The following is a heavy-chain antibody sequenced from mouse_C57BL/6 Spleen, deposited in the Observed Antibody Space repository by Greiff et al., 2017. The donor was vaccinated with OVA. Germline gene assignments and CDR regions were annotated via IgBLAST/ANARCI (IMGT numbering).Heavy chain of an antibody. CDR1: GYTFTSYW. V-gene: IGHV1-50*01. J-gene: IGHJ4*01. Sequence: QVQLQQPGAELVKPGASVKLSCKASGYTFTSYWMQWVKQRPGQGLEWIGEIDPSDSYTNYNQKFKGKATLTVDTSSSTAYMQLSSLTSEDSAVYCCARRGYYYAMDYWGQGTSVTVSS. D-gene: IGHD2-2*01. CDR2: IDPSDSYT. CDR3: ARRGYYYAMDY.